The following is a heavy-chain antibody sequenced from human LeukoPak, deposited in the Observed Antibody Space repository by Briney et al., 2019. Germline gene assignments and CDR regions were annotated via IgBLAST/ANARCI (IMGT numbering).Heavy chain of an antibody. CDR2: ISTSGTTM. J-gene: IGHJ4*02. Sequence: KSGGSLRLSCAASGFTFSDYYMNWIRQAPGKGLEWVSYISTSGTTMSYADSVKGRFTISRDSAKNSLYLQMNSLRAEDTAVHYCARGTTGTTDFDYWGQGTLVTVSS. V-gene: IGHV3-11*01. CDR3: ARGTTGTTDFDY. D-gene: IGHD1-1*01. CDR1: GFTFSDYY.